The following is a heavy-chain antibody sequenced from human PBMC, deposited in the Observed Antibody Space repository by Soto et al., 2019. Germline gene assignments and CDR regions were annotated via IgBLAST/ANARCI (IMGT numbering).Heavy chain of an antibody. V-gene: IGHV1-2*04. CDR3: ARVLRPYSSRARDYYYYYMDV. CDR2: INPNSGGT. J-gene: IGHJ6*03. Sequence: ASVKVSCKASGYTFTGYYMHWVRQAPGQGLEWMGWINPNSGGTNYAQKFQGWVTMTRDTSISTAYMELSRLGSDDTAVYYCARVLRPYSSRARDYYYYYMDVWGKGTTVTVSS. D-gene: IGHD6-13*01. CDR1: GYTFTGYY.